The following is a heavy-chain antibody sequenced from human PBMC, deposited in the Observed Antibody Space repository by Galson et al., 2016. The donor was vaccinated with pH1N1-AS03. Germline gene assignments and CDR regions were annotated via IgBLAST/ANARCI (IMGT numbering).Heavy chain of an antibody. J-gene: IGHJ4*02. D-gene: IGHD6-19*01. CDR3: ARTGSNGWYYFDN. Sequence: TLSLTCTVSGGSMSGYYWSWIRQSPERGLEWIGCVYYSGTPTYNPSLKSQVTISVDTSKNQFSLKLSSVTAADTAVYFCARTGSNGWYYFDNWGQGTLVTVSS. CDR1: GGSMSGYY. CDR2: VYYSGTP. V-gene: IGHV4-59*01.